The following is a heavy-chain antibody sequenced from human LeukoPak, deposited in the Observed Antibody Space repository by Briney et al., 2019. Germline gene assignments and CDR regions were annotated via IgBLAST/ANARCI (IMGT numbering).Heavy chain of an antibody. D-gene: IGHD3-10*01. CDR2: IHYTGST. CDR1: GGSINSYC. CDR3: ARGGYYGSGNDFRFDP. J-gene: IGHJ5*02. V-gene: IGHV4-59*01. Sequence: SETLSLTCTVSGGSINSYCWSWIRQPPGKGLECIGYIHYTGSTNYNPSLKSRVTISVDTSKSQFSLKLSSVTAADTAIYYCARGGYYGSGNDFRFDPWGQGTLVTVSS.